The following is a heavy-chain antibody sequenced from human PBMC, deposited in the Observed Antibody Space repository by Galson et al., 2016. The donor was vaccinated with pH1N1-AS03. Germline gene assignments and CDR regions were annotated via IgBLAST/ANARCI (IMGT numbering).Heavy chain of an antibody. J-gene: IGHJ6*03. V-gene: IGHV3-30*03. D-gene: IGHD3-10*01. CDR1: GFTFSSYG. Sequence: SLRLSCAASGFTFSSYGMHWVRQAPGKGLEWVAVISYDGSNKYYADSVKGRFTISRDNSKNTLYLQMNSLRAEDTAVYYCARRRNPLGFHHYYYMDVWGKGTTVTVSS. CDR3: ARRRNPLGFHHYYYMDV. CDR2: ISYDGSNK.